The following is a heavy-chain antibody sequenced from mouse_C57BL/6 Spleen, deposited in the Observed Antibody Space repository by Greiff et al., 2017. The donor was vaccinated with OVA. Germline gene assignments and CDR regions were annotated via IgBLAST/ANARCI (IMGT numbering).Heavy chain of an antibody. D-gene: IGHD2-4*01. Sequence: QVQLKQPGAELVKPGASVKLSCKASGYTFTSYWMQWVKQRPGQGLEWIGEIDPSDSYTNYNQKFKGKSTLTVDKSSSTAYMQLSSLTSEDSAVYYCASHYDYYGFAYWGQGTLVTVSA. V-gene: IGHV1-50*01. CDR3: ASHYDYYGFAY. CDR1: GYTFTSYW. CDR2: IDPSDSYT. J-gene: IGHJ3*01.